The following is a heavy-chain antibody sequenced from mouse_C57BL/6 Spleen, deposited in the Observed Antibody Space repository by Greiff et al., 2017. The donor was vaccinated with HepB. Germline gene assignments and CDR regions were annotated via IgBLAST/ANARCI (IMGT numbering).Heavy chain of an antibody. Sequence: QVQLKQSGTELVKPGASVKLSCKASGYTFTSYWMHWVKQRPGQGLEWIGNINPSNGGTNYNEKFKSKATLTVDKSSSTAYMQLSSLTSEDSAVYYCAPLKGYGYYFDYWGQGTTLTVSS. CDR3: APLKGYGYYFDY. CDR2: INPSNGGT. D-gene: IGHD2-2*01. J-gene: IGHJ2*01. V-gene: IGHV1-53*01. CDR1: GYTFTSYW.